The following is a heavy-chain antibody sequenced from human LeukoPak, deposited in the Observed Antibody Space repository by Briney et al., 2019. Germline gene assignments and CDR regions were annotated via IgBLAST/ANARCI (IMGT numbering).Heavy chain of an antibody. J-gene: IGHJ5*02. V-gene: IGHV1-18*01. CDR3: ARDPGYCSGGSCCPERFDP. D-gene: IGHD2-15*01. Sequence: ASVKVSCKASGYTFTSYGISWVRQAPGQGLEWMGWISAYNGNTNYAQKLQGRVTMTTDTSTSTAYMELRSLRSDDTAVYYCARDPGYCSGGSCCPERFDPWGQGTLVTVSS. CDR2: ISAYNGNT. CDR1: GYTFTSYG.